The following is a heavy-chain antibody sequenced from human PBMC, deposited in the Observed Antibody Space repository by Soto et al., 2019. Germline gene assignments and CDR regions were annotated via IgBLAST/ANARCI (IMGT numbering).Heavy chain of an antibody. CDR3: ARAPRGGVIIVITSAQIDY. J-gene: IGHJ4*02. V-gene: IGHV1-46*01. Sequence: QVQLVQSGAEVKKPGASVILSCKASGYDFTDHYIHWVRQAPGQGLEWMGIISPDGGSTRYSQKFQARITVTRDTATSTVYMELSGLRSEDTAVYYCARAPRGGVIIVITSAQIDYWGQGPLVTVSS. D-gene: IGHD3-10*01. CDR2: ISPDGGST. CDR1: GYDFTDHY.